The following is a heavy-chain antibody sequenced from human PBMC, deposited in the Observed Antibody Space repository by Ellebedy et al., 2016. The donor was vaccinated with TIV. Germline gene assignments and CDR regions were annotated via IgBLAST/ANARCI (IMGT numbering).Heavy chain of an antibody. CDR1: GASMGSYY. CDR2: IYHSGTT. J-gene: IGHJ6*02. V-gene: IGHV4-59*01. D-gene: IGHD3-10*01. CDR3: GRWDGGSGTYYKFYNGMDV. Sequence: SETLSPTCTLSGASMGSYYWSWIRQPQGKGLEWIGYIYHSGTTNYNPSLRSRVTISVETSKSQFSLKLTSVTAADTAGDYCGRWDGGSGTYYKFYNGMDVWGQGTTVTVTS.